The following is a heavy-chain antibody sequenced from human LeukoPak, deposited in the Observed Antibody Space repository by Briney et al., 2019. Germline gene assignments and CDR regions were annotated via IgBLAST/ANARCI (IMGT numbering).Heavy chain of an antibody. CDR3: ARESVYYYYMDV. V-gene: IGHV3-7*01. CDR2: IKQDGSER. Sequence: GGSLRLSCAASGFTFSNYWMSWVRQAPGKGLEWVANIKQDGSERYYVDSVKGRLTISRDNAKNSLYLQMNSLRAEDTAVYYCARESVYYYYMDVWGKGTTVTVSS. CDR1: GFTFSNYW. J-gene: IGHJ6*03.